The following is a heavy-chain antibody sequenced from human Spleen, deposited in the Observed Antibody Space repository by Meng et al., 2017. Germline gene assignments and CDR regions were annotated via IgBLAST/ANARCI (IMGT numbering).Heavy chain of an antibody. Sequence: GQLQQWEAVLLKPSETLSLTCVVSGGSFSDYYWSWIRQPPGKGLEWIGEINHSGSTNYNPSLESRATISVDTSQNNLSLKLSSVTAADSAVYYCARVDFRGKDHDSIGLGHWGQGTLVTVSS. D-gene: IGHD3-22*01. CDR2: INHSGST. CDR1: GGSFSDYY. CDR3: ARVDFRGKDHDSIGLGH. V-gene: IGHV4-34*01. J-gene: IGHJ4*02.